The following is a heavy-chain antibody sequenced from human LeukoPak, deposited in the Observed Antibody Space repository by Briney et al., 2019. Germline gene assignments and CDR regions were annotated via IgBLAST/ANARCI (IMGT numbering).Heavy chain of an antibody. J-gene: IGHJ5*02. Sequence: PGGSLRLSCAASGFTFSNFAMMWVRQAPGKGLEWVSSITGDYATYSADPAKGRFTTSRDNSKNIVYLQMDSLRDDGTAVYYCAKGAASGLVDWFDPWGQGTLVTVSS. CDR3: AKGAASGLVDWFDP. V-gene: IGHV3-23*01. D-gene: IGHD3-22*01. CDR2: ITGDYAT. CDR1: GFTFSNFA.